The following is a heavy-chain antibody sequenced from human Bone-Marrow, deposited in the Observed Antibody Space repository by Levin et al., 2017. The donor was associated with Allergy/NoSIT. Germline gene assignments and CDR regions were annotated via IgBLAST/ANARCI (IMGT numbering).Heavy chain of an antibody. CDR1: GFSFGDYY. V-gene: IGHV3-20*04. CDR3: ARVHSYPTAYFDF. J-gene: IGHJ4*02. CDR2: INWNGVTT. Sequence: SGGSLRLSCEVSGFSFGDYYMTWVRQVPGKGLEWVSGINWNGVTTDYADSVKGRFTVSRDNAKNSLYLQMNSLTAEDTAIYFCARVHSYPTAYFDFWGQGTLVSVSS. D-gene: IGHD4-17*01.